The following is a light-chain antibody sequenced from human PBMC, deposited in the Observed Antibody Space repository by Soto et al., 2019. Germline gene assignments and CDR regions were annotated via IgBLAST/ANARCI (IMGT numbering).Light chain of an antibody. CDR1: QSVSSN. V-gene: IGKV3-15*01. CDR3: QQYNNWPRT. Sequence: EIVMTQSPATLSVSPGERATLSCRASQSVSSNLAWYQQKPGQAPRLLFYGASTRATGIPARFSGSGPGTEFTLTISSLQSEDFAVYYCQQYNNWPRTFGQGTKVDI. CDR2: GAS. J-gene: IGKJ1*01.